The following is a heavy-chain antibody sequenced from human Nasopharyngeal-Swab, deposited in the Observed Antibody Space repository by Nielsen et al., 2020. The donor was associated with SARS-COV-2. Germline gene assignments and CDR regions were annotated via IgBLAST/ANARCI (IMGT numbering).Heavy chain of an antibody. V-gene: IGHV4-31*03. CDR2: IYYSGST. J-gene: IGHJ2*01. D-gene: IGHD3-22*01. CDR1: GGSISSGGYY. CDR3: ARSPSPHITMIVVVTHWYFDL. Sequence: SETLSLTCTVSGGSISSGGYYWSWIRQHPGKGLEWIGYIYYSGSTYYNPSLKSRATISVDTSKNQFSLKLSSVTAADTAVYYCARSPSPHITMIVVVTHWYFDLWGRGTLVTVSS.